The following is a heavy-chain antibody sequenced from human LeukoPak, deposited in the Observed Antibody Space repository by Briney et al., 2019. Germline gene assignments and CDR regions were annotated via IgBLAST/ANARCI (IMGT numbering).Heavy chain of an antibody. J-gene: IGHJ5*02. CDR3: AREGRGYSSLDWFVP. D-gene: IGHD6-19*01. CDR1: GGSISSGSYY. Sequence: SQTLSLTCTVSGGSISSGSYYWSRIRQPAGKGLEWIGRIYTSGSTNYNPSLKSRVPISVDTSKNQFSLKLSSVTAADTAVYYRAREGRGYSSLDWFVPWGQGTLVTVSS. CDR2: IYTSGST. V-gene: IGHV4-61*02.